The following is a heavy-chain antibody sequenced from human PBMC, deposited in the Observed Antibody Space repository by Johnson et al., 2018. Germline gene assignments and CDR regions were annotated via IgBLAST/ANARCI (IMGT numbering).Heavy chain of an antibody. CDR3: ARNMIVGGAYYYGMDV. D-gene: IGHD3-22*01. J-gene: IGHJ6*02. V-gene: IGHV5-51*01. CDR1: GYSFTSYW. Sequence: VQLLESGAEVKKPGESLKLSCKGSGYSFTSYWIGWVRQMPGKGLEWMGLIYPCDSDTRYSPSFQVQVTISADQSISTAYLQWSSLKASDPAMYYCARNMIVGGAYYYGMDVWGQGTTVTVSS. CDR2: IYPCDSDT.